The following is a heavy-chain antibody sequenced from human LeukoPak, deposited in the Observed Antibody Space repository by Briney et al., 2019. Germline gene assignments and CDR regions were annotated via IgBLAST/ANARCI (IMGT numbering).Heavy chain of an antibody. CDR2: IHYGGST. D-gene: IGHD3-9*01. CDR3: ARDHYDILTGALGDWFDP. J-gene: IGHJ5*02. CDR1: GGSISSHY. Sequence: ASETLSLTCTVSGGSISSHYWSWIRQPTGKGLEWIGYIHYGGSTNSNPSLKSRVTISVDTSKNQFSLRLSPVTAADTAVYYCARDHYDILTGALGDWFDPWGQGTLVTVSS. V-gene: IGHV4-59*11.